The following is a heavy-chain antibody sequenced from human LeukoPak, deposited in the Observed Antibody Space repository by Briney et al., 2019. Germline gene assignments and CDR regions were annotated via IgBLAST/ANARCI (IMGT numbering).Heavy chain of an antibody. CDR2: ISSSSSYI. CDR1: GFTFDDYG. Sequence: GGSLRLSCAASGFTFDDYGMSWVRQAPGKGLEWVSSISSSSSYIYYADSVKGRFTISRDNAKNSLYLQMNSLRAEDTAVYYCARVYDILTGYYPGYFDYWGQGTLVTVSS. J-gene: IGHJ4*02. D-gene: IGHD3-9*01. CDR3: ARVYDILTGYYPGYFDY. V-gene: IGHV3-21*01.